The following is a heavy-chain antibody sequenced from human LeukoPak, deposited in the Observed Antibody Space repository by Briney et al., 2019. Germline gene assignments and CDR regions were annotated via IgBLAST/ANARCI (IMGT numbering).Heavy chain of an antibody. V-gene: IGHV1-2*02. CDR1: GYTFTSYG. CDR3: ARGTWFGELTTS. CDR2: INPNSGGT. Sequence: ASVKVSCKASGYTFTSYGISWVRQAPGQGLEWMGWINPNSGGTNYAQKFQGRVTMTRDTSISTAYMELSRLRSDDTAVYYCARGTWFGELTTSWGQGTLVTVSS. J-gene: IGHJ4*02. D-gene: IGHD3-10*01.